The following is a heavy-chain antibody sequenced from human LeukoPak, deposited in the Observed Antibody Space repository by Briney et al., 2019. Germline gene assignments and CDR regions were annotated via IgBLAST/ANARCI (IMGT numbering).Heavy chain of an antibody. J-gene: IGHJ4*01. V-gene: IGHV1-69*05. CDR3: ASSFPGGKMATISY. Sequence: SVKVSCKASGGTFSNYAISWVRQAPGQGLEWMGRIIPIFGTANYAQKFQGRVTITTDESTSTAYMELSSLRSEDTAVYYCASSFPGGKMATISYWGQGTLVTVSS. CDR2: IIPIFGTA. D-gene: IGHD5-24*01. CDR1: GGTFSNYA.